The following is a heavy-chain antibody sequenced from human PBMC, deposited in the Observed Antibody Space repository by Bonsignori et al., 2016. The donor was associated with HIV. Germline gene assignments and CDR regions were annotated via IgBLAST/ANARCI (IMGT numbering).Heavy chain of an antibody. D-gene: IGHD2-15*01. CDR1: GGSISSSNW. CDR3: AYYFSGFPGDYFDY. J-gene: IGHJ4*02. V-gene: IGHV4-4*02. CDR2: IYHTGST. Sequence: QLQESGPGLVKPSGTLSLTCAVSGGSISSSNWWSWVRQPPGKGLEWIGEIYHTGSTNYNPSLESRVTLSVDKSKNQFSLRLTSVTAADTAFYYCAYYFSGFPGDYFDYWGQGTLVTVSS.